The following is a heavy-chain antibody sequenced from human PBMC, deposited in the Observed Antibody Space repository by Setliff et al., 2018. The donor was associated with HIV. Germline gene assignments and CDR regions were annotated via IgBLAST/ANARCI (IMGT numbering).Heavy chain of an antibody. CDR2: IIPIFGTA. CDR3: ATGGELVYYMDV. J-gene: IGHJ6*03. Sequence: ASVKVSCKASGGTFSSYAISWVRQAPGQGLEWMGGIIPIFGTANYAQKFQGRVTITADESTSTAYMELSSLRSEDTAVYYCATGGELVYYMDVWGKGTTVTVSS. V-gene: IGHV1-69*13. CDR1: GGTFSSYA. D-gene: IGHD1-7*01.